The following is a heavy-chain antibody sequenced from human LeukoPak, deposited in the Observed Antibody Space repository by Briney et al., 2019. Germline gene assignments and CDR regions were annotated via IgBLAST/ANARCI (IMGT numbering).Heavy chain of an antibody. CDR2: IKSKTGGGTT. Sequence: GGSLRLSCAASGFTFSNAWMSWVRQAPGKGLEWVGRIKSKTGGGTTDYAAPVKGRFTISRDDSKNTLYLQMNSLKTEDTAVYYCTTTYPARIAAAGKAPYFDYWGQGTLVTVSS. CDR1: GFTFSNAW. V-gene: IGHV3-15*01. D-gene: IGHD6-13*01. CDR3: TTTYPARIAAAGKAPYFDY. J-gene: IGHJ4*02.